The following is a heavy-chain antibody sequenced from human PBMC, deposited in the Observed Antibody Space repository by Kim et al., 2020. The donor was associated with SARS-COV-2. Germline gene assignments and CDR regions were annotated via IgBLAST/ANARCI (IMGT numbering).Heavy chain of an antibody. V-gene: IGHV1-3*01. J-gene: IGHJ4*02. D-gene: IGHD6-13*01. CDR3: ASSSWY. Sequence: GNGNTKYSQKFQGRVTITRDTSASTAYMELSSLRSEDTAVYYCASSSWYWGQGTLVTVSS. CDR2: GNGNT.